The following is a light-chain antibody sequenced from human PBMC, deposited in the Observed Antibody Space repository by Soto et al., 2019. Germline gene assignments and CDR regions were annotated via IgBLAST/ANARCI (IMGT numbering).Light chain of an antibody. Sequence: DIQMSQSPSSLSASIGDRITITCRASQSISTYLNWYQQKPGKAPRLLIYGASTLQNGVPSRFISSGSATDYTLTIITLQPEDFSTYYCQQSFITPPLTFGGGTTVEMK. CDR1: QSISTY. CDR3: QQSFITPPLT. CDR2: GAS. J-gene: IGKJ4*01. V-gene: IGKV1-39*01.